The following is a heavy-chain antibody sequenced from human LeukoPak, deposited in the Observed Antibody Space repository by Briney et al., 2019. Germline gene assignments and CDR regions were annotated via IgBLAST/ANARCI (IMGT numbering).Heavy chain of an antibody. J-gene: IGHJ3*01. CDR2: ITPPGDNT. Sequence: GGPVTLLCAPSGFTLSRHPTLGLRQVPGKGLVWVSRITPPGDNTNYADSVRGRFTVSRANAKNTLYLQMNSLRAEDTAVYFCARQVRPISAPTLHAIDPRGQGTIVTVSS. V-gene: IGHV3-74*01. D-gene: IGHD2-8*01. CDR3: ARQVRPISAPTLHAIDP. CDR1: GFTLSRHP.